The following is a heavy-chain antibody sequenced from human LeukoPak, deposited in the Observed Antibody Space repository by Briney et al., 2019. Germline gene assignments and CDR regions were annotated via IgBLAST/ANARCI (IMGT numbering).Heavy chain of an antibody. J-gene: IGHJ3*02. CDR1: GFTFSSYA. CDR3: AKALYSSSWYAPLNAFDI. D-gene: IGHD6-13*01. Sequence: PAGGSLRLSCASSGFTFSSYAMSWVRQAPGKGLEWVSTIGGTGVRTYYADSVKGRFTISRDNSKNTLYLQMNSLRAEDTAVYYCAKALYSSSWYAPLNAFDIWGQGTMVTVSS. V-gene: IGHV3-23*01. CDR2: IGGTGVRT.